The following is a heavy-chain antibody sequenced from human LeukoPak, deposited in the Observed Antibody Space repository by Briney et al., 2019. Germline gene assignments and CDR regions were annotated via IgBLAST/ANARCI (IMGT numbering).Heavy chain of an antibody. J-gene: IGHJ4*02. D-gene: IGHD2-15*01. V-gene: IGHV4-59*12. CDR1: GGSISSYY. CDR2: IYYSGST. Sequence: PSETLSLTCTVSGGSISSYYWSWIRQPPGKGLEWIGYIYYSGSTNYNPSLKGRVTISVDTSKNQFSLKLSSVTAADTAVYYCARGRGLLGYWGQGTLVTVSS. CDR3: ARGRGLLGY.